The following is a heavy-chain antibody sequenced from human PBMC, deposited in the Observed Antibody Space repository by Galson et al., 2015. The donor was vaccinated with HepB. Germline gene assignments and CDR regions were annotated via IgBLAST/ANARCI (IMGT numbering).Heavy chain of an antibody. J-gene: IGHJ4*02. CDR1: GFTFRSYA. CDR3: AKGSVSTTDLDF. D-gene: IGHD5/OR15-5a*01. V-gene: IGHV3-23*01. Sequence: LRLSCAASGFTFRSYAMSWVRQAPGKGLEWVAAISGSGGSTYYADSVKGRFTISRDNSKNTLYLQMNSLRAEDTAVYYCAKGSVSTTDLDFWGQGTLVTVSS. CDR2: ISGSGGST.